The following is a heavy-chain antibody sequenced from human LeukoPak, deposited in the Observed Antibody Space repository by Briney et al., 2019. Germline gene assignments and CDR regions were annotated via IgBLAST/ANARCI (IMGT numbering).Heavy chain of an antibody. D-gene: IGHD2-2*01. CDR3: ARSSTWYGMDV. Sequence: GGSLRLSCAASGSTFSSYDMHWVRHATGKGLEWVSAIGTAGDTYYPGSVKGRFTISRENAKNSLYLQMNSLRAGDTAVYYCARSSTWYGMDVWGQGTTVTVSS. V-gene: IGHV3-13*01. J-gene: IGHJ6*02. CDR2: IGTAGDT. CDR1: GSTFSSYD.